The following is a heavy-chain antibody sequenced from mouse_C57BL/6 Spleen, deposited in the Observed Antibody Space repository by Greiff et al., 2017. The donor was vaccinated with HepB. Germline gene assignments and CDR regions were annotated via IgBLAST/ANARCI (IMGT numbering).Heavy chain of an antibody. J-gene: IGHJ3*01. CDR2: IYPGDGDT. CDR3: AEYDYDGLSWFAY. V-gene: IGHV1-82*01. Sequence: QVQLKESGPELVKPGASVKISCKASGYAFSSSWMNWVKQRPGKGLEWIGRIYPGDGDTNYNGKFKGKATLTADKSSSTAYMQLSSLTSEDSAVYFCAEYDYDGLSWFAYWGQGTLVTVSA. D-gene: IGHD2-4*01. CDR1: GYAFSSSW.